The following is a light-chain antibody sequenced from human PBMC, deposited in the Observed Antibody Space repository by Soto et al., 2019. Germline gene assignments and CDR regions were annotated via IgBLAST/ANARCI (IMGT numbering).Light chain of an antibody. CDR1: QSISIN. CDR3: QQYGSSPPLT. Sequence: EIVLTQAPATLSVSAGERATLFCRASQSISINLAWYQQKPGQAPRLLIYGASSRATGVPDRFSGSGSGTDFTLTISKLEPEDFALYYCQQYGSSPPLTFGGGTKVDNK. J-gene: IGKJ4*01. CDR2: GAS. V-gene: IGKV3-20*01.